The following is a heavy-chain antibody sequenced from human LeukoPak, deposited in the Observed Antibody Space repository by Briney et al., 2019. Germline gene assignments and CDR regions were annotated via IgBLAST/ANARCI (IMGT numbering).Heavy chain of an antibody. CDR2: IKQDGSEK. CDR3: AREGDGDSYFDY. J-gene: IGHJ4*02. D-gene: IGHD2-21*02. CDR1: GCTFRTYW. Sequence: GGSLRLSCVASGCTFRTYWTSWVRQAPGKGLEWVANIKQDGSEKYYVASVKGRFTISRDNAKNSLYLQMNSLRAEDTAVYYCAREGDGDSYFDYWGQGTMVIVSS. V-gene: IGHV3-7*01.